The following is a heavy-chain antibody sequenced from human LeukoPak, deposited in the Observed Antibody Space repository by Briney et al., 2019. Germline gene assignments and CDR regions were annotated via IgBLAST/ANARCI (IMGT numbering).Heavy chain of an antibody. V-gene: IGHV4-39*07. CDR1: GGSICSSSYY. J-gene: IGHJ3*02. Sequence: SETLSLTCTVSGGSICSSSYYWGWIRQPPGKGLEWIGEIYHSGSTNYNPSLKSQVTISVDTSKNQFSLKLSSVTAADTAVYYCARKSSITGTTAHDAFDIWGQGTMVTVSS. D-gene: IGHD1-20*01. CDR2: IYHSGST. CDR3: ARKSSITGTTAHDAFDI.